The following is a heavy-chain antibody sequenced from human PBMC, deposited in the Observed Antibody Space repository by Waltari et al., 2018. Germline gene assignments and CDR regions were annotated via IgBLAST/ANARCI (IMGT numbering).Heavy chain of an antibody. CDR3: ARRGGAYYFDY. D-gene: IGHD3-10*01. Sequence: QVQLVQSGAEVKKPGSSVKVSCKASGGTFSSYAISWVRQAPGQGLEWMGGINPSCGTANYAQKFQGRVTITTDESTSTAYMERSSLGSEDTAVYYGARRGGAYYFDYWGQGTLVTVSS. CDR1: GGTFSSYA. V-gene: IGHV1-69*05. CDR2: INPSCGTA. J-gene: IGHJ4*02.